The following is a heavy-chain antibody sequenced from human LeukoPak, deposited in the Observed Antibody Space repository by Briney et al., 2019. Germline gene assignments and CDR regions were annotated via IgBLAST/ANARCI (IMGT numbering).Heavy chain of an antibody. CDR3: ARVSWFPGTSYYYMDV. CDR2: ISYDGSNK. D-gene: IGHD1-1*01. J-gene: IGHJ6*03. CDR1: GFTFSSYG. V-gene: IGHV3-30*03. Sequence: GGSLRLSCAASGFTFSSYGMHWVRQAPGKGLEWVAVISYDGSNKYYADSVKGRFTISRDNSKNTLYLQMNSLRAEDTAVYYCARVSWFPGTSYYYMDVWGKGTTVTVSS.